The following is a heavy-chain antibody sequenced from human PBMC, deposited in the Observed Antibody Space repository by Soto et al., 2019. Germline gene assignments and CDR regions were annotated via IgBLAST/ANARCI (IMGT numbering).Heavy chain of an antibody. CDR2: IKHSAST. J-gene: IGHJ4*02. Sequence: QVQLQQWGAGLLKPSETLSLTCAVYGGSFSGYYWSWIRQSPGKGLEWIGEIKHSASTNQNQSLKSRVTISVDTFKNLFFLKVKSVTAADAAVYYCARGISLMLAVQGCALDKYYFDSWGQGTLVTVSS. CDR1: GGSFSGYY. V-gene: IGHV4-34*01. D-gene: IGHD3-10*02. CDR3: ARGISLMLAVQGCALDKYYFDS.